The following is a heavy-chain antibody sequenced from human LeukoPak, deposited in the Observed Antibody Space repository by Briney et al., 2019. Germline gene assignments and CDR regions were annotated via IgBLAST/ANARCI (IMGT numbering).Heavy chain of an antibody. CDR2: INPNSGGT. V-gene: IGHV1-2*02. CDR3: ARASGSYYVPPDY. J-gene: IGHJ4*02. Sequence: GASVKVSCKASGYTFTGYYMHWVRQAPGQGLEWMGWINPNSGGTNYAQKLQGRVTMTTDTSTSTAYMELRSLRSDDTAVYYCARASGSYYVPPDYWGQGTLVTVSS. D-gene: IGHD3-10*01. CDR1: GYTFTGYY.